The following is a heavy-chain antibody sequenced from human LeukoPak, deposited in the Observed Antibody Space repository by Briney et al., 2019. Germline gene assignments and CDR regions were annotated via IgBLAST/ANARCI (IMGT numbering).Heavy chain of an antibody. CDR2: SDSGSRNI. Sequence: PGRSLRLSCAASGFSFSSYSMNWVRQAPGKGLEWVSDSDSGSRNIYYADYMMGRFTISRDNAKNSLYLQMNSLRDEDTAVYYCVRGYGDHFDYWGQGTLVTVSS. V-gene: IGHV3-48*02. CDR1: GFSFSSYS. D-gene: IGHD4-17*01. CDR3: VRGYGDHFDY. J-gene: IGHJ4*02.